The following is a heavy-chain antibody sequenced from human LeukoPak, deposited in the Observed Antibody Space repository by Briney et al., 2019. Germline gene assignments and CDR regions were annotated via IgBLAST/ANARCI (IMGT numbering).Heavy chain of an antibody. D-gene: IGHD6-13*01. Sequence: PSETLSLTCTVSGGSISSGGYYWSWIRQPPGKGLEWIGYIYYSGSTNYNPSLKRRVTISVDTSKNQFSLKLSSVTAADTAVYYCARHPGYSSSWSQPWYNWFDPWGQGTLVTVSS. J-gene: IGHJ5*02. CDR3: ARHPGYSSSWSQPWYNWFDP. CDR2: IYYSGST. CDR1: GGSISSGGYY. V-gene: IGHV4-61*08.